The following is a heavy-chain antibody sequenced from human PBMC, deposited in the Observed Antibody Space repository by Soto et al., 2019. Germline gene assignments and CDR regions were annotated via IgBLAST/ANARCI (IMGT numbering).Heavy chain of an antibody. D-gene: IGHD1-7*01. J-gene: IGHJ5*02. V-gene: IGHV4-39*01. CDR3: ARHNWNYGVS. CDR1: GGSINSNGFY. CDR2: FHSSGST. Sequence: QLQLQESGPGLVKPSETLSLTCTVSGGSINSNGFYGGWIRQPPGKGLEWIGTFHSSGSTFYSPSLKSRVAIPVDTTNNQFSLKLTSVTAADTAVYYCARHNWNYGVSWGQGTLVTVSS.